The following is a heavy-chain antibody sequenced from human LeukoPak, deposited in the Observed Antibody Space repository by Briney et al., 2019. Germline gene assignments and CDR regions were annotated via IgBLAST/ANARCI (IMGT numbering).Heavy chain of an antibody. J-gene: IGHJ4*02. Sequence: PGGSLRLSCAVSGITLSNYGISWVRQAPGKGLECVAGTSDSGGRTNYADSVKGRFTLSRDNPKNTLYLQMNSLRAEDTAVYFCAKRGVVIRVILVGFHKEAYYFDSWGQGALVTVSS. D-gene: IGHD3-22*01. V-gene: IGHV3-23*01. CDR3: AKRGVVIRVILVGFHKEAYYFDS. CDR1: GITLSNYG. CDR2: TSDSGGRT.